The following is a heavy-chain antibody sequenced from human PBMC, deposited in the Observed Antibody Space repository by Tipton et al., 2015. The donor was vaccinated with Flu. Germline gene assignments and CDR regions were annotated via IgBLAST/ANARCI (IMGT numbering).Heavy chain of an antibody. V-gene: IGHV3-48*03. CDR1: GFTFSSYE. Sequence: SLRLSCAASGFTFSSYEMNWVRQAPGKGLEWVSYISSSGSTIYYADSVKGRFTISRDNAKNSLYLQMNSLRAEDTAVYYCARYYYDSSGYFQYYFDYWGQGTLVTVSS. CDR3: ARYYYDSSGYFQYYFDY. CDR2: ISSSGSTI. D-gene: IGHD3-22*01. J-gene: IGHJ4*02.